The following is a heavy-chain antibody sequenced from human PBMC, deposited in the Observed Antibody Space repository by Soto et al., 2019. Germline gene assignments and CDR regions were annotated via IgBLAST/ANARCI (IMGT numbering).Heavy chain of an antibody. V-gene: IGHV1-46*01. D-gene: IGHD2-21*01. CDR2: INPNTGFT. J-gene: IGHJ5*02. CDR1: GYTFTSNW. CDR3: ARDHSHKTSWWSAP. Sequence: ASVKVSCKASGYTFTSNWMHWVRQAPGQGLEWMGVINPNTGFTVYAQKFQGTVTLTRDTSTSTFNMELSSLRSEDTAIYYCARDHSHKTSWWSAPGGRETRVTVSS.